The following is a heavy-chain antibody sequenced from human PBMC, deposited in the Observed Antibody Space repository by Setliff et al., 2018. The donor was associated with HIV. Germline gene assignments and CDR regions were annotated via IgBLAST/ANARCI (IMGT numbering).Heavy chain of an antibody. CDR1: GYTFTGYY. Sequence: ASVKVSCKASGYTFTGYYIHWVRQAPGQGLEWMGRIGPASGGTSYAQKFQGRVSMTRDMSITTAYLELSRLRSDDTAVYYCAKGQGPVDYWGQGTLVTVSS. J-gene: IGHJ4*02. CDR2: IGPASGGT. V-gene: IGHV1-2*06. CDR3: AKGQGPVDY.